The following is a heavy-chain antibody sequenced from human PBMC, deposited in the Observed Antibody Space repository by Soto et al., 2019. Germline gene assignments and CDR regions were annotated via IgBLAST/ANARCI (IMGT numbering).Heavy chain of an antibody. CDR1: GFTFSSYW. D-gene: IGHD1-1*01. Sequence: GGSLRLSCAASGFTFSSYWMHWVRQVPGKGLVWVSRINSDGSSTNYADSVKGRFTISRDNAKNTLYLQMNSLRAEDTAVYYCARESTATTLFGMDVWGQGTTVTVS. J-gene: IGHJ6*02. CDR2: INSDGSST. V-gene: IGHV3-74*01. CDR3: ARESTATTLFGMDV.